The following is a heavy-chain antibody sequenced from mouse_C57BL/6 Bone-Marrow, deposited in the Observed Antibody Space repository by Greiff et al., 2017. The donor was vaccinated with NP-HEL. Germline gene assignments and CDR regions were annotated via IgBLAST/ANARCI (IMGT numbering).Heavy chain of an antibody. CDR1: GFSFNTYA. D-gene: IGHD1-1*01. J-gene: IGHJ4*01. V-gene: IGHV10-1*01. CDR3: VRPYGSSPYYYAMDY. Sequence: EVQGVESGGGLVQPKGSLKLSCAASGFSFNTYAMNWVRQAPGKGLEWVARIRSKSNNYATYYADSVKDRFTISRDDSESMLYLQMNNLKTEDTAMYYCVRPYGSSPYYYAMDYWGQGTSVTVSS. CDR2: IRSKSNNYAT.